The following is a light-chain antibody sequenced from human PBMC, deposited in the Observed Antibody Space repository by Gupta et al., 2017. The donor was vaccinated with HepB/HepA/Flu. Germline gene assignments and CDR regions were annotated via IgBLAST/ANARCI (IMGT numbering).Light chain of an antibody. J-gene: IGLJ3*02. CDR1: RSNIGSNT. Sequence: QSLLTQPPSASGTPGQRVTISCSGSRSNIGSNTVYWYQQLPATAPNPLIHSNHHPPAGVPDRFSCSTSGTSASAATSRLQSEDEADDYCSASADSSNGNGVFGGGTKLTVL. CDR3: SASADSSNGNGV. CDR2: SNH. V-gene: IGLV1-44*01.